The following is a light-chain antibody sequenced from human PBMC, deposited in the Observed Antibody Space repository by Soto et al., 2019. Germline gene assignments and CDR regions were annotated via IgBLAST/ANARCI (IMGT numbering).Light chain of an antibody. J-gene: IGKJ5*01. V-gene: IGKV3-11*01. CDR3: QQRSNWPRIT. CDR2: GAS. CDR1: QSVSSN. Sequence: EIVMTQSPATLSVSPGERATLSCRASQSVSSNLALYHQKPGQAPRRLIYGASNRATGIPARFSGSGSGTDFTLTISSLEPEDFAVYYCQQRSNWPRITFGRGTRLEIK.